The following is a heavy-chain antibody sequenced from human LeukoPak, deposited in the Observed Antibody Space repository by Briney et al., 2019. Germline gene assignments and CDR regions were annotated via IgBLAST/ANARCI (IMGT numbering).Heavy chain of an antibody. CDR1: GGSPSSYY. V-gene: IGHV4-59*08. Sequence: PSQRLSLTRTVSGGSPSSYYWSSVRQPPGNGLGWIGDIWYSVGTNYNRARKSRVTISVGPAKNQFALKLSSVTAADTAVYYCARLKAAGGRRYYYYGMDVWGQGTKVTVSS. D-gene: IGHD6-13*01. J-gene: IGHJ6*02. CDR3: ARLKAAGGRRYYYYGMDV. CDR2: IWYSVGT.